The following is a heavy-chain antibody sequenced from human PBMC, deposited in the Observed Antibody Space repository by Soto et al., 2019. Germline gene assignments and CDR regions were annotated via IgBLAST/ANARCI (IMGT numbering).Heavy chain of an antibody. V-gene: IGHV4-59*01. CDR1: GGSISNYY. D-gene: IGHD3-10*01. J-gene: IGHJ1*01. CDR2: MYYNGNI. CDR3: ASGGKWFEK. Sequence: LPLTCNASGGSISNYYWTWVRQSPEKGLEWIGYMYYNGNINYNPSLKSRVTISIDTSKNQFSLTLKSVTAADTAVYYCASGGKWFEKWGQ.